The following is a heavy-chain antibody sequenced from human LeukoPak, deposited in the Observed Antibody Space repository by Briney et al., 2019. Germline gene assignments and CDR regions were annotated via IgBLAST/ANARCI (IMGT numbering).Heavy chain of an antibody. V-gene: IGHV4-39*01. CDR2: IYSSGST. Sequence: KPSETLSLTCTVSGASISGSGYYWGWIRQPPGKGLEWIGSIYSSGSTYYNASLQSRVTILIETSKNQISLRLNSVTAADTAMYYCAKSGGYGLIDYWGQGTLVTVSS. D-gene: IGHD1-26*01. CDR1: GASISGSGYY. J-gene: IGHJ4*02. CDR3: AKSGGYGLIDY.